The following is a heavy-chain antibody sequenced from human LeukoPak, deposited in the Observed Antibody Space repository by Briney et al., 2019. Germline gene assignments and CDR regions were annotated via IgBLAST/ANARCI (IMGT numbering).Heavy chain of an antibody. Sequence: ASVKVSCKASGYTFNSYDISWVRQAPGQGLEWMAWISTYNGNTNYALKVQGRATMTTDTSTSTAYMELRSLRSDDTAVYYCARVLRYDFWSAYYFDYWGQGTLVTVSS. V-gene: IGHV1-18*01. CDR1: GYTFNSYD. D-gene: IGHD3-3*01. J-gene: IGHJ4*02. CDR3: ARVLRYDFWSAYYFDY. CDR2: ISTYNGNT.